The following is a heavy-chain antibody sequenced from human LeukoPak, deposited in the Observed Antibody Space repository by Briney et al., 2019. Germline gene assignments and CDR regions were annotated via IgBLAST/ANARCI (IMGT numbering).Heavy chain of an antibody. CDR3: ASDGSGSYDYYYYMDV. V-gene: IGHV4-61*02. CDR2: IYTSGST. CDR1: GGSISSGSYY. Sequence: SETLSLTCTVSGGSISSGSYYWSWIRQPAGKGLEWIGRIYTSGSTNYNPSLKSRVTISVDTSKDQFSLKLSSVTAADTAVYYCASDGSGSYDYYYYMDVWGKGTTVTVSS. D-gene: IGHD3-10*01. J-gene: IGHJ6*03.